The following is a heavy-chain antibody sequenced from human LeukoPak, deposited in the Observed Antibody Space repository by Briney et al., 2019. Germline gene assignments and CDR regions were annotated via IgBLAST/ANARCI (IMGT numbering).Heavy chain of an antibody. CDR1: GGSISSGSYY. D-gene: IGHD5-12*01. V-gene: IGHV4-61*02. J-gene: IGHJ4*02. CDR2: IYTSGST. CDR3: ARRDRGYSGYDPAYYFDY. Sequence: SQTLSLTCTVSGGSISSGSYYWSWIRQPAGKGLEWIGRIYTSGSTNYNPSLKSRVTISVDTSKNQFSLKLSSVTAADTAVYYCARRDRGYSGYDPAYYFDYWGQGTLVTVSS.